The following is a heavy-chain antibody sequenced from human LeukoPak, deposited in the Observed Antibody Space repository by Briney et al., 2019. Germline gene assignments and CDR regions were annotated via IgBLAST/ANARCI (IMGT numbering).Heavy chain of an antibody. V-gene: IGHV1-18*01. CDR2: ISAYNGNT. CDR3: ARDQPYSTTSYYYGSGSYPHYFDY. CDR1: GYTFTIYG. J-gene: IGHJ4*02. D-gene: IGHD3-10*01. Sequence: ASVKVSCKASGYTFTIYGISWVRQAPGQGLEWMGWISAYNGNTNYAQKLQGRVTMTTDTSTSTAYMELRSLRSDDTAVYYCARDQPYSTTSYYYGSGSYPHYFDYWGQGTLVTVSS.